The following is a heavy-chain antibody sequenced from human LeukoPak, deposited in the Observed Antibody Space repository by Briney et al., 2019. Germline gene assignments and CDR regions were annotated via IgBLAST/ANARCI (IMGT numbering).Heavy chain of an antibody. CDR2: ISSSSSYI. J-gene: IGHJ6*02. CDR3: ARGGVDYGDYGLALYYYYGMDV. V-gene: IGHV3-21*01. D-gene: IGHD4-17*01. Sequence: PGGSLRLSCAASGFTFSNYSMNWVRQAPGKGLEWVSSISSSSSYIYYADSVKGRFTISRDNAKNSLCLQMNSLRAEDTAVYYCARGGVDYGDYGLALYYYYGMDVWGQGTTVTVSS. CDR1: GFTFSNYS.